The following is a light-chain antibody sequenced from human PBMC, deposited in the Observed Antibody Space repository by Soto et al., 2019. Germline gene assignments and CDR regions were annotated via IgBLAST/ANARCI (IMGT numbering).Light chain of an antibody. Sequence: QSALTQPPSASGSPGQSVTISCTGTSSDVGGYNYVSWYQQHPGKAPKLMFSEVSKRPSGVPVRFSGSTSGNTASLTVSGRQAEDEAEYYCSSFAGNNNLVFGGGTKLTVL. CDR2: EVS. V-gene: IGLV2-8*01. CDR3: SSFAGNNNLV. J-gene: IGLJ2*01. CDR1: SSDVGGYNY.